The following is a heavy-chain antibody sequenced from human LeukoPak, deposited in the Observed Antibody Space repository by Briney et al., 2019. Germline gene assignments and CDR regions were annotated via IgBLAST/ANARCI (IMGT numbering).Heavy chain of an antibody. V-gene: IGHV3-30*18. Sequence: PGGSLRLSCAASGFTFSYAMSWVRQAPGKGLEWVAVISYDGSNKYYADSVKGRFTISRDNSKNTLYLHMNSLRAEDTAVYYCAKDATAYYFDYWGQGTLVTVSS. CDR2: ISYDGSNK. D-gene: IGHD2-21*02. CDR1: GFTFSYA. J-gene: IGHJ4*02. CDR3: AKDATAYYFDY.